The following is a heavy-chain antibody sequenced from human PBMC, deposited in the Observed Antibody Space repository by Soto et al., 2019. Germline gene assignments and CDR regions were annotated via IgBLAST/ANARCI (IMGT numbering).Heavy chain of an antibody. V-gene: IGHV1-46*03. D-gene: IGHD2-21*02. CDR1: GYTFTSYA. CDR3: ARGGHIAAVTASFDY. Sequence: GASVKVSCKASGYTFTSYAMHWVRQAPGQRLEWMGIIHPSGGGSTYAQKFLGRVTMTRDTSTSTVFMELSSLRSADTAVYYCARGGHIAAVTASFDYWGQGTLVTVSS. J-gene: IGHJ4*02. CDR2: IHPSGGGS.